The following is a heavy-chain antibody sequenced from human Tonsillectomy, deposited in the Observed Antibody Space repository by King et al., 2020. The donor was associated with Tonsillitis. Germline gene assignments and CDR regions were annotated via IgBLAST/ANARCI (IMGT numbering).Heavy chain of an antibody. Sequence: VQLVESGGGVVQPGRSLRLSCAASGFTFSNYGMHWVRQAPGKGLEWVAVITYDGSDKYYADSVKGRFTISRDNSKNRLYLQMNSLRAEDTAVYYCAKDLYDYDSTGYFDYWGQGTLVTVSS. CDR2: ITYDGSDK. J-gene: IGHJ4*02. V-gene: IGHV3-30*18. D-gene: IGHD3-22*01. CDR1: GFTFSNYG. CDR3: AKDLYDYDSTGYFDY.